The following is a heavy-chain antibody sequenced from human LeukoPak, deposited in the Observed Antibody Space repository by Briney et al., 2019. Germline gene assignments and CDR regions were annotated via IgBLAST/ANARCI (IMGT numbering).Heavy chain of an antibody. CDR2: IWYDGSNK. D-gene: IGHD3-22*01. Sequence: PGGSLRLSCAASGFTFSNYGMYWVRQAPGKGLEWEAVIWYDGSNKYYADSVKGRFTISSDNSKNMLYLQMNSLRAEDTAVYYCARVQGSGFYYETLGYWGQGTLVTVSS. CDR1: GFTFSNYG. J-gene: IGHJ4*02. CDR3: ARVQGSGFYYETLGY. V-gene: IGHV3-33*01.